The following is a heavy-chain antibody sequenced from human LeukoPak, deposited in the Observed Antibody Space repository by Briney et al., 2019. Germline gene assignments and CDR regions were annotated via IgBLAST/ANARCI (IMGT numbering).Heavy chain of an antibody. J-gene: IGHJ1*01. V-gene: IGHV5-10-1*01. CDR2: IDPSDSFT. CDR3: ARFSPPYFSDSSGYSEYFQH. D-gene: IGHD3-22*01. Sequence: HGESLKISCKGSGYRFTSYWISWVRQMPGKGLELMGRIDPSDSFTNYSPSFQGHVTISADKSINTSYLQWSSLKASDTAMYYCARFSPPYFSDSSGYSEYFQHWGQGTLVTVSS. CDR1: GYRFTSYW.